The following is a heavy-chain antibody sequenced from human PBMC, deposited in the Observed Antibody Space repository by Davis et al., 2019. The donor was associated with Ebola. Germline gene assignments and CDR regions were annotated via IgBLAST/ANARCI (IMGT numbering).Heavy chain of an antibody. CDR1: GGSISSGGYY. Sequence: MPSETLSLTCTVSGGSISSGGYYWSWIRQHPGKGLEWIGYIYYSGSTYYNPSLKSRVTISVDTSKSQFSLKLSSVTAADTAVYYCARVYTHNWFDPWGQGTLVTVSS. V-gene: IGHV4-31*03. J-gene: IGHJ5*02. CDR3: ARVYTHNWFDP. CDR2: IYYSGST. D-gene: IGHD1-14*01.